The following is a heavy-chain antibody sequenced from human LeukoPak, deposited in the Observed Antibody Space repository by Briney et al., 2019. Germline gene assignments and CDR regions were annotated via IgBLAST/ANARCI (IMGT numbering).Heavy chain of an antibody. CDR3: TRVRYCSGDSC. CDR1: GFTFSSYS. CDR2: ISSSISTI. V-gene: IGHV3-48*01. J-gene: IGHJ4*02. D-gene: IGHD2-15*01. Sequence: GGSLRLSCAASGFTFSSYSMNWVRQAPGKGLEWISYISSSISTIYYADSVKGRFTISRDNAKNSLSLQMNSLRAEDTAVYYCTRVRYCSGDSCWGQGTLVTVSS.